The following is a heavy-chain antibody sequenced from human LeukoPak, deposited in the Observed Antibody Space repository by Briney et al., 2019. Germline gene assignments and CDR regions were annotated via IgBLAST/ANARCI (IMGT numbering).Heavy chain of an antibody. D-gene: IGHD3-10*01. CDR3: AKAPGITMVYYYGMDV. CDR1: RFTFSNYA. J-gene: IGHJ6*02. V-gene: IGHV3-23*01. CDR2: ISGSGGNT. Sequence: PGGSLRLSCAASRFTFSNYAMSWVRQAPGKGLEWVSEISGSGGNTYFADSVKGRFTISRDNSKNTLYLQMNSLRAEDTAVYYCAKAPGITMVYYYGMDVWGQGTTVTVSS.